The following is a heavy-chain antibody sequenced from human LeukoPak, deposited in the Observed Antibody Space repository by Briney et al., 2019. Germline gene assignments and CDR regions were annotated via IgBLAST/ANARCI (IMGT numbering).Heavy chain of an antibody. CDR2: ISGSGGST. V-gene: IGHV3-23*01. J-gene: IGHJ6*02. D-gene: IGHD3-16*01. CDR3: ARDFGPYGMDV. Sequence: GGSLRLSCAASGFTFSSYAMSWVRQAPGKGLEWVSAISGSGGSTYYADSVKGRFTISRDNAMSTLYLQMNSLRAEDTAVYYCARDFGPYGMDVWGQGTTVTVSS. CDR1: GFTFSSYA.